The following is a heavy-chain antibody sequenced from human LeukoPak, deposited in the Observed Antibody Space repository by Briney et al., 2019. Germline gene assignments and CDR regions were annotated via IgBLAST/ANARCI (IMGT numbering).Heavy chain of an antibody. CDR1: GFTFDDYG. V-gene: IGHV3-20*04. J-gene: IGHJ6*04. CDR2: IIWYGRST. Sequence: GGSLRLFCAASGFTFDDYGMSWVRQDPGKGPEWVSGIIWYGRSTGFEDSVKGRFNILRDKAKQYLLLQMNSPSGVDKGLFYCARLPSRRGYSYYMDVGGKETTDTVPS. D-gene: IGHD5-18*01. CDR3: ARLPSRRGYSYYMDV.